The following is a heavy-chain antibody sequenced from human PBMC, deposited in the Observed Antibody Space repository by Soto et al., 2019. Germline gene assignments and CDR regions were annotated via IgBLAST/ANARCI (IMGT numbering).Heavy chain of an antibody. CDR3: AREMEQWPRHYYYGMDV. Sequence: PSQTLSLTCAISGDSVSSNSAAWNWIRQFPSRGLEWLGRTYYRSKWYNDYAVSVKSRITINPDTSKNQFSLQLNSVTPEDTAVYYCAREMEQWPRHYYYGMDVWGQGTTVTVSS. J-gene: IGHJ6*02. V-gene: IGHV6-1*01. CDR2: TYYRSKWYN. CDR1: GDSVSSNSAA. D-gene: IGHD6-19*01.